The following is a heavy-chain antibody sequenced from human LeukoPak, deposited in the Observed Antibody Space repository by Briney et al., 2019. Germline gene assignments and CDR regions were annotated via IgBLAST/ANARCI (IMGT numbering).Heavy chain of an antibody. J-gene: IGHJ5*02. CDR2: IKSNSDGGTT. V-gene: IGHV3-15*01. CDR3: ARDHRSSGYPGGFDP. CDR1: GSTFSTAW. D-gene: IGHD3-22*01. Sequence: PGGSLRLSCVASGSTFSTAWMSWLRQAPGKGLEWVGRIKSNSDGGTTDYAASVKGRFTISRDDSKNTVYLQMNSLKTEDTAVYYCARDHRSSGYPGGFDPWGQGTLVTVSS.